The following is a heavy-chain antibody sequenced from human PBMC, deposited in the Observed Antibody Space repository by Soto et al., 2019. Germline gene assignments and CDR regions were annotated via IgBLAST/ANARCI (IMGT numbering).Heavy chain of an antibody. CDR3: AKDRDPDGIWTFDS. CDR1: GFTFRTFT. CDR2: IIGGDGDT. V-gene: IGHV3-23*01. J-gene: IGHJ5*01. D-gene: IGHD3-9*01. Sequence: EVQLLEHGGQLVQPGESLRLSCAASGFTFRTFTMNWVRQAPGKGLEWVSGIIGGDGDTFYSDSVKGRFTISRDNSKDMLFLQMSSLRVDDTAVYYCAKDRDPDGIWTFDSWGQGTLVTVSS.